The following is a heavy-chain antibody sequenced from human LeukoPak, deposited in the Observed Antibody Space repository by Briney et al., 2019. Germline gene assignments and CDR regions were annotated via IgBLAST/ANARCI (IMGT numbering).Heavy chain of an antibody. CDR2: INHSGST. V-gene: IGHV4-34*01. Sequence: PSETLSLTCAVYGGSFSGYYWSWIRQPPGKGLEWIGEINHSGSTNYNPSLKSRVTISVDTSKNQFSLKLSSVTAADTAVYYCARGFHAFDIWGRGTMVTVSS. J-gene: IGHJ3*02. CDR3: ARGFHAFDI. CDR1: GGSFSGYY.